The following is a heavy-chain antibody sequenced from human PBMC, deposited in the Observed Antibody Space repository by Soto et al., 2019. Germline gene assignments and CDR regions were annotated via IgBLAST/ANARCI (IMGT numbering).Heavy chain of an antibody. D-gene: IGHD2-8*01. J-gene: IGHJ4*02. Sequence: GESLKISCRGSGYSFSTFWIAWVRQMPGKGLGWMGIIFPGDSDTIYSPAFQGQVTISADKSSNTAYLQWRSLKASDTAMYYCARQGIRRFCSNDVCRYYFDFWGQGTPVTVS. V-gene: IGHV5-51*01. CDR2: IFPGDSDT. CDR1: GYSFSTFW. CDR3: ARQGIRRFCSNDVCRYYFDF.